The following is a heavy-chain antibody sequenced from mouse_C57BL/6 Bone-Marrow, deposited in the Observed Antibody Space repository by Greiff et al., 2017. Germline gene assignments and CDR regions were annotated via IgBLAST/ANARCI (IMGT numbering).Heavy chain of an antibody. CDR3: ARWLGGAWFAY. CDR2: INPYNGGT. J-gene: IGHJ3*01. CDR1: GYTFTDYY. D-gene: IGHD2-2*01. V-gene: IGHV1-19*01. Sequence: EVQVVESGPVLVKPGASVKMSCKASGYTFTDYYMNWVKQSHGKSLEWIGVINPYNGGTSYNQKFKGKATLTVDKSSSTAYMELNSLTSEDSAVYYCARWLGGAWFAYWGQGTLVTVSA.